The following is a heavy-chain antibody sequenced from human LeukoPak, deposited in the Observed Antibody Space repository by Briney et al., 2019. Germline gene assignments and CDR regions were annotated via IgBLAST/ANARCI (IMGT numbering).Heavy chain of an antibody. CDR3: ARGPSVAAHLDY. CDR1: GGSISSNNW. Sequence: SVTLSLTCAVSGGSISSNNWWSWVRQPPGKGLEWIGEIYHHGATNYNPSLKSRVTLSVDKSKNQFSLELSSVTAADTAVYYCARGPSVAAHLDYWGQGTLVTVSS. V-gene: IGHV4-4*02. J-gene: IGHJ4*02. CDR2: IYHHGAT. D-gene: IGHD5-12*01.